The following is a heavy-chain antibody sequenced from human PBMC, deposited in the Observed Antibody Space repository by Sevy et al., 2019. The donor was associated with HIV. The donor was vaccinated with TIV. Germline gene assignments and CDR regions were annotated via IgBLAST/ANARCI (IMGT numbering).Heavy chain of an antibody. CDR1: GFTFSSYG. D-gene: IGHD5-18*01. CDR2: IRYDGSNK. V-gene: IGHV3-30*02. CDR3: AKGDRGYSYGYNYYYGMDV. J-gene: IGHJ6*02. Sequence: GGSLRLSCAASGFTFSSYGMHWVRQAPGKGLEWVAFIRYDGSNKYYADSVKGRFTSSRDNSKNTLYLQMNSLRAEDTAVYYCAKGDRGYSYGYNYYYGMDVWGQGTTVTVSS.